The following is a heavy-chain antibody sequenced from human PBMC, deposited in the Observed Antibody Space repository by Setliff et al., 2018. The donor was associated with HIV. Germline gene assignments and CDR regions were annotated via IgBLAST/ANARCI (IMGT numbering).Heavy chain of an antibody. CDR1: GGSISSTNW. CDR2: IYHSGDT. D-gene: IGHD3-10*01. CDR3: ARVAAGTYGKGDWFDP. V-gene: IGHV4-4*02. J-gene: IGHJ5*02. Sequence: SETLSLTCAVSGGSISSTNWWNWVRQPPGKGLEWIGEIYHSGDTNYNPSFKSRVTISVDKSKNQFSLKLTSVTAADTAVYYCARVAAGTYGKGDWFDPWGQGTQVTVSS.